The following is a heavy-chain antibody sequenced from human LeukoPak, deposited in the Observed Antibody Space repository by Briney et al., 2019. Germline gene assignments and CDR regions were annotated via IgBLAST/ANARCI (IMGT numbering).Heavy chain of an antibody. J-gene: IGHJ4*02. V-gene: IGHV4-30-4*02. CDR3: ARDGYNYGGRLLDY. CDR1: GGSINSDDY. D-gene: IGHD5-18*01. Sequence: SETLSLTCTVSGGSINSDDYWSWIRQPPGKGLEWIGHINNSGNKYYNPSLRSRVTISVDTSRNQFSLMLNSVTAADTAMYYCARDGYNYGGRLLDYWGQGTLVTVSS. CDR2: INNSGNK.